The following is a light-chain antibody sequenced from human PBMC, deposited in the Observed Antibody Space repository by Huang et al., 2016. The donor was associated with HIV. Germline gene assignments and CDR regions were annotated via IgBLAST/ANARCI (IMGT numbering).Light chain of an antibody. CDR3: QQSFTTPRT. CDR1: ESISRY. J-gene: IGKJ1*01. Sequence: DIQMTQSPSSLSASVGDRVTITCLANESISRYLNWYEQKPGKAPTLLIHDASSLQSGVPSRFSGSGSGTDFTLTISSLQPEDFATYHCQQSFTTPRTFGQGTKVEIK. V-gene: IGKV1-39*01. CDR2: DAS.